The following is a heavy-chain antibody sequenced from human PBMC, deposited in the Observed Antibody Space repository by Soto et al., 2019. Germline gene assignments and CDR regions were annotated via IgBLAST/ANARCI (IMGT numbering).Heavy chain of an antibody. J-gene: IGHJ6*02. D-gene: IGHD2-21*01. CDR3: ARHFPLPTYLQFYYYYYYGVDV. Sequence: GESLKISCRASGYNFTTFWISWMRQVPGKGLEWMGRIDPSDSYSNYSPSFQGHITISADKSINTAYLHFSNLKASDTAVYYCARHFPLPTYLQFYYYYYYGVDVWGHGTAVTVSS. CDR1: GYNFTTFW. CDR2: IDPSDSYS. V-gene: IGHV5-10-1*01.